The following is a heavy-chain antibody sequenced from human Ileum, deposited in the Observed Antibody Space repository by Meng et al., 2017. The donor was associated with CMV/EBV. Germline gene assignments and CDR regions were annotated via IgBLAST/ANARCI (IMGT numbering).Heavy chain of an antibody. CDR1: GDH. CDR2: INHSGST. CDR3: ARESPRALYSSSWYGRGWFDP. Sequence: GDHWSWIRKPQGKGLEWIGEINHSGSTNYNPSLKSRVTISVDTSKNQFSLKLSSVTAADTAVYYCARESPRALYSSSWYGRGWFDPWGQGTLVTVSS. V-gene: IGHV4-34*01. D-gene: IGHD6-13*01. J-gene: IGHJ5*02.